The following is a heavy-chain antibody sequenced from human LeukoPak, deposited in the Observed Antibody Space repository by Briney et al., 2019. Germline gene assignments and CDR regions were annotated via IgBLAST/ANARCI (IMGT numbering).Heavy chain of an antibody. CDR3: ARGKGDTVTTSLFYYYYMDV. V-gene: IGHV4-34*01. CDR2: INHSGST. Sequence: SQTLSLTCAVYGGSFSGYYWSWIRQPPGKGLEWIGEINHSGSTNYNPSLKSRVTISVDTSKNQFSLKLSSVTAADTAVYYCARGKGDTVTTSLFYYYYMDVWGKGTTVTVSS. D-gene: IGHD4-17*01. CDR1: GGSFSGYY. J-gene: IGHJ6*03.